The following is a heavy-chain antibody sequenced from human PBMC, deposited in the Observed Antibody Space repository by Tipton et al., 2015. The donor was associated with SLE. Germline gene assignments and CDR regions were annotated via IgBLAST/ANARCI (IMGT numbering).Heavy chain of an antibody. J-gene: IGHJ6*02. Sequence: LRLSCAVYGGSFSGYYWSWIRQPPGKGLEWIGEINHSGSTNYNPSLKSRVTISVDTSKNQFSLKLSSVTAADTAVYYCARVRAVGGHQGYYYYYYGMDVWGQGTTVTVSS. V-gene: IGHV4-34*01. CDR3: ARVRAVGGHQGYYYYYYGMDV. CDR2: INHSGST. CDR1: GGSFSGYY. D-gene: IGHD6-13*01.